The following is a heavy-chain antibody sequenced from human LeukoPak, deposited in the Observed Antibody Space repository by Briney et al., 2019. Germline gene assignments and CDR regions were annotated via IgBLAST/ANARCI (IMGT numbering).Heavy chain of an antibody. V-gene: IGHV3-48*03. D-gene: IGHD3-3*01. CDR3: ARDGFGVVTYYYYMDV. J-gene: IGHJ6*03. Sequence: GGSLRLSCAASGFTFSSYEMNWVRQAPGKGLEWISYITSSGGTIYYADFVKGRFTISRDNAKNSLYLQMNSLRAEDTAVYYCARDGFGVVTYYYYMDVWGKGTTVTVSS. CDR1: GFTFSSYE. CDR2: ITSSGGTI.